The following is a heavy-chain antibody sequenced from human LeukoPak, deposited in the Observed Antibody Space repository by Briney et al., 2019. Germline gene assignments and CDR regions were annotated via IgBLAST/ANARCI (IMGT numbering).Heavy chain of an antibody. CDR3: ARDGYGSGL. J-gene: IGHJ4*02. D-gene: IGHD3-10*01. Sequence: GGCQRLSCAECGVAFSSNARSWVRQATGKGLVWVSRINSDGSSTSYADSVKGRFTISRDNAKNTLYLQMNSLRAEDTAVYYCARDGYGSGLWGQGTLVTVSS. V-gene: IGHV3-74*01. CDR1: GVAFSSNA. CDR2: INSDGSST.